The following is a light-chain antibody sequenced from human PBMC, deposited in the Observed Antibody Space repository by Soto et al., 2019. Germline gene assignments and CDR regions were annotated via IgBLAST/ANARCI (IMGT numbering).Light chain of an antibody. CDR3: QQSYSTPWT. CDR2: AAS. CDR1: ENVNSN. V-gene: IGKV3-15*01. J-gene: IGKJ1*01. Sequence: EIVMTQSPATLAVSPGGRTTLSCRASENVNSNLAWYRQKPGQAPRLLIYAASTRATGIPARFSGSGSGTEFTLTISSLQPEDFATYYCQQSYSTPWTFGQGTKVDIK.